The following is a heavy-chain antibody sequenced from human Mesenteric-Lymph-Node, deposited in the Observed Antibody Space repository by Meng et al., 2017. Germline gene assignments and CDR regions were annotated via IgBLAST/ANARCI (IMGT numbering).Heavy chain of an antibody. J-gene: IGHJ4*02. V-gene: IGHV4-34*01. D-gene: IGHD1-26*01. Sequence: QVQLQQWGAGLLKPSETLSLTCAVYGGSFSGYYWSWIRQPPGKRPEWIGEINHSGSTNYNPSLKSRVTISVDTSKNQFSLKLSSVTAADTAVYYCARRVGATNDYWGQGTLVTVSS. CDR3: ARRVGATNDY. CDR1: GGSFSGYY. CDR2: INHSGST.